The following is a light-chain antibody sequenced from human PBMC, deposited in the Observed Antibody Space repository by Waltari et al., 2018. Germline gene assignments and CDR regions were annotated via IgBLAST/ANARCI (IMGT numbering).Light chain of an antibody. CDR2: GAS. J-gene: IGKJ1*01. CDR3: QHYLRLPVT. CDR1: QSVTMA. V-gene: IGKV3-20*01. Sequence: EIVLTQSPGTLSLSPGESATLSCRTSQSVTMALAWYQQKPGQAPRLLIYGASNRATGIPDRFSGSGSGTDFSLTISSLEPEDFAVYYCQHYLRLPVTFGQGTKVEVE.